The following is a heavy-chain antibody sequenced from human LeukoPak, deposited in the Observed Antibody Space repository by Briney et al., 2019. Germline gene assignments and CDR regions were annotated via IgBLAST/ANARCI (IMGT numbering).Heavy chain of an antibody. CDR1: GFTFSSYW. Sequence: SGGSLRLSCAASGFTFSSYWMSWVRQAPGKGLEWVANIKQDGSEKYYVDSVKGRFTISRDNAKNSLYLQMNSLRAEDTAVYYCARYTPYSGYDYTIAVAGSCFDYWGQGTLVTVSS. V-gene: IGHV3-7*01. CDR3: ARYTPYSGYDYTIAVAGSCFDY. J-gene: IGHJ4*02. CDR2: IKQDGSEK. D-gene: IGHD5-12*01.